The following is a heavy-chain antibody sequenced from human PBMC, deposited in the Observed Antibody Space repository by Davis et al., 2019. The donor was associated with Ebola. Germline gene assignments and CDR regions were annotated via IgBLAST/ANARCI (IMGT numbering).Heavy chain of an antibody. CDR1: GYTFTSYD. CDR2: MNPNSGNT. CDR3: ASVGYSSGWQPSYFDY. J-gene: IGHJ4*02. D-gene: IGHD6-19*01. V-gene: IGHV1-8*01. Sequence: ASVKVSCKASGYTFTSYDINWVRQAAGQGLEWMGWMNPNSGNTGYAQKFQGRVTMTRNTSISTAYMELSSLRSEDTAVYYCASVGYSSGWQPSYFDYWGQGTLVTVSS.